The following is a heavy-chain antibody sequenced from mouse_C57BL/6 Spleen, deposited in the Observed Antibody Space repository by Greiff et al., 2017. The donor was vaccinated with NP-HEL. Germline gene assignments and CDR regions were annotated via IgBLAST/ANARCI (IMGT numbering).Heavy chain of an antibody. D-gene: IGHD2-4*01. Sequence: EVMLVESGGGLVKPGGSLKLSCAASGFTFSSYAMSWVRQTPEKRLEWVATISDGGSYTYYPDNVKGRFTISRDNAKNNLYLQMSHLKSEDTAMYYCARDKAMITTYYFDYWGQGTTLTVSS. CDR3: ARDKAMITTYYFDY. V-gene: IGHV5-4*01. CDR1: GFTFSSYA. CDR2: ISDGGSYT. J-gene: IGHJ2*01.